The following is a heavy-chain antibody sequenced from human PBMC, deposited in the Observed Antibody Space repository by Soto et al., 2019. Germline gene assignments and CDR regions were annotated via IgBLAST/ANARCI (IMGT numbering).Heavy chain of an antibody. J-gene: IGHJ4*02. V-gene: IGHV5-51*01. D-gene: IGHD2-8*01. CDR2: IYPGDSDT. CDR3: ARLHSTNGVWYEGVDY. Sequence: PGESLKISCKGSGYSFTSYWIVWVRQMPGKCLEWMGIIYPGDSDTRYSPSFQGQVTISADKSISTAYLQWSSLKASDTAMYYCARLHSTNGVWYEGVDYWGQGTLVTVSS. CDR1: GYSFTSYW.